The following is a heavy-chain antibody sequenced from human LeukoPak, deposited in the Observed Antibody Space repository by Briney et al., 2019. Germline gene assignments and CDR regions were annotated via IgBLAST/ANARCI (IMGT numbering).Heavy chain of an antibody. D-gene: IGHD2-15*01. CDR2: ISAYNGNT. CDR3: ARRGYCSGGSCYSRWSIDY. CDR1: GYTFTSYG. V-gene: IGHV1-18*01. Sequence: ASVKVSCKASGYTFTSYGISWVRQAPGQGLEWMGWISAYNGNTNYAQKLQGRVTMTTDTSTSTAYMELRSLRSDGTAVYYCARRGYCSGGSCYSRWSIDYWGQGTLVTVSS. J-gene: IGHJ4*02.